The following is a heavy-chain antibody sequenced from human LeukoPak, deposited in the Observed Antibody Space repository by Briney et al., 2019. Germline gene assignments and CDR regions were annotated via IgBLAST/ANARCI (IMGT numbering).Heavy chain of an antibody. CDR3: ARVVGSTSGFDT. Sequence: SQTLSPPCTVSGDSISSHNHFWSWVRQVPGKGLEWIGYMYYSGRTNYNPSLDNRLTISVDTSKNQFSLKLTSVTAADTALYYCARVVGSTSGFDTWGQGILVAHSS. V-gene: IGHV4-31*03. D-gene: IGHD2/OR15-2a*01. CDR1: GDSISSHNHF. CDR2: MYYSGRT. J-gene: IGHJ5*02.